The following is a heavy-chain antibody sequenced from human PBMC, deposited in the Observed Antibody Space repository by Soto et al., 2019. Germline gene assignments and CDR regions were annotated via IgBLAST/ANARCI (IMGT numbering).Heavy chain of an antibody. J-gene: IGHJ5*02. CDR1: GGTFSSYA. CDR3: ARCAYSSSSGPWFDP. D-gene: IGHD6-6*01. CDR2: IIPISDTT. Sequence: SVKVSCKASGGTFSSYAISWVRQAPGQGLEWMGGIIPISDTTNYAQKFQGRVTITADEYTSTAYMELSSLRSEDTAVYYCARCAYSSSSGPWFDPWGQGTLVTVSS. V-gene: IGHV1-69*13.